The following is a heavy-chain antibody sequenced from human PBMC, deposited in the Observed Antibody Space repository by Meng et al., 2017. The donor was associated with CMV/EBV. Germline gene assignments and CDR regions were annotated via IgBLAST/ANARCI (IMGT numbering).Heavy chain of an antibody. V-gene: IGHV4-30-4*08. CDR2: IYYTGRT. CDR3: ARALSCDSTNCFRYFDC. D-gene: IGHD2-2*01. Sequence: LRLSCTVSGDSISSGNYYWSWIRQPPGKGLEWIGYIYYTGRTYYNPSLKRRVTISIDTSKNHFSLRLSSVTAADTAVYYCARALSCDSTNCFRYFDCWGQGTLVTVSS. CDR1: GDSISSGNYY. J-gene: IGHJ4*03.